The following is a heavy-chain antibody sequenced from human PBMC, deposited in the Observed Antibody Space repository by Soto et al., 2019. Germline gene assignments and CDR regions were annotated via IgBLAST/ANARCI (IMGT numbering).Heavy chain of an antibody. J-gene: IGHJ6*02. V-gene: IGHV4-34*01. CDR3: ARAERRGRLDYYGMDV. CDR1: GGSFSGYY. CDR2: INHSGST. Sequence: SETLSLTCAVYGGSFSGYYWSWIRQPPGKGLEWIGEINHSGSTNYNPSLKSRVTISVDTSKNQFSLKLSSVTAADTAVYYCARAERRGRLDYYGMDVWGQGTTVTVSS.